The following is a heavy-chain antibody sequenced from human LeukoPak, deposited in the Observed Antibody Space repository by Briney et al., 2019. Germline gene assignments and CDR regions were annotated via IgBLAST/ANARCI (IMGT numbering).Heavy chain of an antibody. Sequence: GASVKVSCKASGDTFTSYGISWVRQATGQGLEWMGWISAYNGNTNYAQKLQGRVTMTTDTSTSTAYMELRSLRSDDTAVYYCARTQAYCSSTSCHAFDYWGQGTLVTVSS. V-gene: IGHV1-18*01. CDR3: ARTQAYCSSTSCHAFDY. D-gene: IGHD2-2*01. J-gene: IGHJ4*02. CDR2: ISAYNGNT. CDR1: GDTFTSYG.